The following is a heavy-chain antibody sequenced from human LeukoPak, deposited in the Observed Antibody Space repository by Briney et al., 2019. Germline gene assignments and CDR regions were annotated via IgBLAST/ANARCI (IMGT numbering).Heavy chain of an antibody. D-gene: IGHD1-26*01. CDR1: GFTFSSYA. CDR2: ISGSGGST. J-gene: IGHJ4*02. Sequence: GGSLRLSCAASGFTFSSYAMSWVRQAPGKGLEWVSAISGSGGSTYYADSVKGWFTISRDNSKNTLYLQMNSLRAEDTAVYYCARSPQGKSGSPPYYFDYWGQGTLVTVSS. V-gene: IGHV3-23*01. CDR3: ARSPQGKSGSPPYYFDY.